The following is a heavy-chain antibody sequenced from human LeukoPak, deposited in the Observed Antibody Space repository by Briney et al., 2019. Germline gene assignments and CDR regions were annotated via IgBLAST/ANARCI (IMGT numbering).Heavy chain of an antibody. J-gene: IGHJ4*02. Sequence: SETLSLTCTVSGGSITSYYWNWIRQPPGKGLEWIGYIYYSGSTHYNPSLKSRVTMSVDTSKNQFSLKVSSVTAADTAIYYCARGLRSGDYQLLPFGHWGQGTLVTVSS. V-gene: IGHV4-59*01. CDR1: GGSITSYY. CDR3: ARGLRSGDYQLLPFGH. D-gene: IGHD2-2*01. CDR2: IYYSGST.